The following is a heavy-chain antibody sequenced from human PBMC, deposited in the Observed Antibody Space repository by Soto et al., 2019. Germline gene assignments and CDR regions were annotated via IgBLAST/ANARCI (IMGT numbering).Heavy chain of an antibody. CDR2: ISWNSNII. CDR1: GFTFSTYY. D-gene: IGHD6-19*01. Sequence: EVQLVESGGGLVHSGGSLRLSCAASGFTFSTYYMNWVRQAPGKGLEWVSYISWNSNIIYYADSVKGRFTISRDNAKNSLYLQMKSVRDEDTAVYYGAREPVAGSGDGFDLWGQVTMVAV. J-gene: IGHJ3*01. CDR3: AREPVAGSGDGFDL. V-gene: IGHV3-48*02.